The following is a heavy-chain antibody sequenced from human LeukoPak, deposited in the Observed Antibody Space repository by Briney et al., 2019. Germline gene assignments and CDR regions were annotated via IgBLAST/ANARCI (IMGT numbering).Heavy chain of an antibody. CDR3: ARAYYHASGGAFGMDV. V-gene: IGHV3-33*01. CDR2: IWFDGNKK. D-gene: IGHD3-10*01. CDR1: GFIFSRYG. J-gene: IGHJ6*02. Sequence: GGSLRLSCAASGFIFSRYGMHWVRQAPGKGLEWVALIWFDGNKKDYVDSVKGRFTISRDNCKRTLYLQMNSLRAEDTALYYCARAYYHASGGAFGMDVWGQGTTVTVSS.